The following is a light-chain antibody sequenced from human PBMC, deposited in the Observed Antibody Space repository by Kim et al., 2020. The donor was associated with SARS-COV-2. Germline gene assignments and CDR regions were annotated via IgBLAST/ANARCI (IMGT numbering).Light chain of an antibody. CDR3: LQYNSYPYT. CDR1: QAMRND. Sequence: SASGGDRVTITCRASQAMRNDLGWFQQKPGKAPKRLIYVASNVQSGVPSRFSGSGYGTDFTLTISSLQPEDFATYYCLQYNSYPYTFGQGTKLEI. CDR2: VAS. J-gene: IGKJ2*01. V-gene: IGKV1-17*01.